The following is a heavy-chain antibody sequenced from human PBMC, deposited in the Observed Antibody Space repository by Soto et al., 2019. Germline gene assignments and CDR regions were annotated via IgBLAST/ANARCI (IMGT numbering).Heavy chain of an antibody. CDR1: GYSFTSYW. CDR2: IYPGDSDT. Sequence: PGESLKISCKGSGYSFTSYWIGWVRQMPGKGLEWMGIIYPGDSDTRYSPSFQGQVTISADKSISTAYLQWSSLKASDTAMYYCSRLGCSSTSCYYYYYYMDVWGKGTTVT. V-gene: IGHV5-51*01. CDR3: SRLGCSSTSCYYYYYYMDV. J-gene: IGHJ6*03. D-gene: IGHD2-2*01.